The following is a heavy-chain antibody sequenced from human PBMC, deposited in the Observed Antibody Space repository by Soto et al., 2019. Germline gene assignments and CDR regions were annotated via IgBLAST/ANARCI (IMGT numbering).Heavy chain of an antibody. V-gene: IGHV4-59*08. CDR2: VHYVGTT. Sequence: SETLSLTCSVSGDSMSEFYWSWIRQSPGKGLEWIGYVHYVGTTKYNPSLKSRVTISVDTSKNQFSLRLRSVTAADTAVYYCATSEYSSLSVNWFDPWGQGTLVTVSS. J-gene: IGHJ5*01. CDR1: GDSMSEFY. D-gene: IGHD5-12*01. CDR3: ATSEYSSLSVNWFDP.